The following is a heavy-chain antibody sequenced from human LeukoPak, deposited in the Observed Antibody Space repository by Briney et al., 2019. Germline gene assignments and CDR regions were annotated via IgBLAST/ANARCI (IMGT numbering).Heavy chain of an antibody. J-gene: IGHJ5*02. CDR2: IYYSGST. CDR3: ASLFRYSGVAGADWFDP. Sequence: SETLSLTCTVSGGSISSYYWSWIRQPPGKGLEWIGYIYYSGSTNYNPSLKSRVTISVDTSKNQFSLKLSSVTAADTAVYYCASLFRYSGVAGADWFDPWGQGTLVTVSS. D-gene: IGHD6-19*01. V-gene: IGHV4-59*08. CDR1: GGSISSYY.